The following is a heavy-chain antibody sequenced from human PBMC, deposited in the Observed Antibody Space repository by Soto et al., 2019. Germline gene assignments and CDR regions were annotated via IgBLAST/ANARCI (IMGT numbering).Heavy chain of an antibody. Sequence: PAEPLSSTFTVSGGSIRDFYWSWIRQPPGKVLELIGYIYYSGNTNYNPSLKSRVTISVDTSKNHFSLNLRSMSPAGTAVCYCGRVGRLAARTFGYWGPGTLVTVSS. CDR1: GGSIRDFY. CDR3: GRVGRLAARTFGY. J-gene: IGHJ4*02. D-gene: IGHD6-6*01. V-gene: IGHV4-59*01. CDR2: IYYSGNT.